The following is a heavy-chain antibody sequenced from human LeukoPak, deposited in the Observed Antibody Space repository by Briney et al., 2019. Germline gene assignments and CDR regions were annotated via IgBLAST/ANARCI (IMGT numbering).Heavy chain of an antibody. CDR1: GGSFSGYY. CDR2: INHSGST. V-gene: IGHV4-34*01. Sequence: PSETLSLTCAVYGGSFSGYYWSWIRQPPGKGLEWIGEINHSGSTNYNPSLKSRVTISVDTSKNQFSLKLSSVTAADTAVYYCAREFSGSYRALDYWGQGTLVTVSS. J-gene: IGHJ4*02. D-gene: IGHD1-26*01. CDR3: AREFSGSYRALDY.